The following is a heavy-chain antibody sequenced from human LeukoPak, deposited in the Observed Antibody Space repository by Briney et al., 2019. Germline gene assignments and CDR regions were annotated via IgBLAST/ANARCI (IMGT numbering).Heavy chain of an antibody. CDR1: GFTFSSYA. J-gene: IGHJ4*02. D-gene: IGHD3-3*01. Sequence: GGSLRLSCAASGFTFSSYAMHWVRQAPGKGLEWVAVISYDGSNKYYADSVKGRFTISRDNSKNTLYLQMNSLRAEDTAVYYCARDLGGSRTGYFDCWGQGTLVTVSS. CDR2: ISYDGSNK. CDR3: ARDLGGSRTGYFDC. V-gene: IGHV3-30-3*01.